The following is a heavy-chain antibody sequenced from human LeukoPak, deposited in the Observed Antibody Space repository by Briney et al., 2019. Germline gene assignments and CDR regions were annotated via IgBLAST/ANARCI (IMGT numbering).Heavy chain of an antibody. CDR1: GYTFTTYG. J-gene: IGHJ4*02. CDR2: ISAYNGNT. Sequence: ASVKVSCKASGYTFTTYGISWVRQAPGQGLEWMGWISAYNGNTNYAQKLQGRVTMTTDTSTSTAYMELRSLRSDDTAVYYCARDPWSAVAGPNFDYWGQGTLVTVSS. V-gene: IGHV1-18*01. CDR3: ARDPWSAVAGPNFDY. D-gene: IGHD6-19*01.